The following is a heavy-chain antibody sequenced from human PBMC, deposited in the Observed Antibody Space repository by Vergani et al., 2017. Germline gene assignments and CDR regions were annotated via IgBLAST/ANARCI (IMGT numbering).Heavy chain of an antibody. J-gene: IGHJ6*02. D-gene: IGHD2-15*01. CDR1: GFTVSSNY. CDR2: IYSGGST. V-gene: IGHV3-53*01. CDR3: ARDPGYCSGGSCYPGYYSFGMDV. Sequence: EVQLVESGGGLIQPGGSLRLSCAASGFTVSSNYMSWVRQAPGKGLEWVSVIYSGGSTYYADSVKGRFTISRDNSKNTLYLQMNSLRAEDTAVYYCARDPGYCSGGSCYPGYYSFGMDVWGQGPTVTVSS.